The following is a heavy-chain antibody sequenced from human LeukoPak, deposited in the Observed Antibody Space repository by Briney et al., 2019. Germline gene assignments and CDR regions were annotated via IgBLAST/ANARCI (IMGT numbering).Heavy chain of an antibody. V-gene: IGHV1-2*02. CDR1: GGTSNTSP. J-gene: IGHJ6*03. Sequence: ASVKVSCKASGGTSNTSPITWVRQAPGQGLEWMGWSNPGGTNYAQKFQGRVTMTRDSSISTAYMELSSLRSDDTAVYYCARGVVAATFYYYMDVWGKGTTVTVSS. D-gene: IGHD2-15*01. CDR2: SNPGGT. CDR3: ARGVVAATFYYYMDV.